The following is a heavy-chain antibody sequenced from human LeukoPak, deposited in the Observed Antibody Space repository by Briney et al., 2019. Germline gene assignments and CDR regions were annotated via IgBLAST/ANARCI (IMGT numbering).Heavy chain of an antibody. Sequence: SWIRQPPGKGLEWIGEINHSGSTNYNPSLKSRVTISVDTSKNQFSLKLSSVTAADTAVYYCARGSSWYGLDYWGQGTLVTVSS. D-gene: IGHD6-13*01. V-gene: IGHV4-34*01. J-gene: IGHJ4*02. CDR2: INHSGST. CDR3: ARGSSWYGLDY.